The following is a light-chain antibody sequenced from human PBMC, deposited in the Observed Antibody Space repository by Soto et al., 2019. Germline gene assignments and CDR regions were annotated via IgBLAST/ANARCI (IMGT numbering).Light chain of an antibody. CDR3: QQYNNWPFT. Sequence: IVMTQSPATLSVSPGERATLSCRASQSFGNNLAWYQEKPGQAPRLLIYGASTRATGIPARFSGSGSGTEFTLTISSLQSEDFEIYSCQQYNNWPFTLGPGTKVDI. CDR1: QSFGNN. CDR2: GAS. J-gene: IGKJ3*01. V-gene: IGKV3D-15*01.